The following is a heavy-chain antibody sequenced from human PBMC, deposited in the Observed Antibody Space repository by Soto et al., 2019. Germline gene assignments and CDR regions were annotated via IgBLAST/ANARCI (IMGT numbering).Heavy chain of an antibody. CDR2: IYYSGST. Sequence: QVQLQESGPGLVKPSETLSLTCTVSGGSISSYYWSWIRQPPGKGLEWIGYIYYSGSTNYNPSLKSRVTISVDTSKNPFSLELSSVTDADTAVYYCARDRAEGDAFDIWGQGTMVTVSS. J-gene: IGHJ3*02. D-gene: IGHD6-13*01. CDR1: GGSISSYY. V-gene: IGHV4-59*01. CDR3: ARDRAEGDAFDI.